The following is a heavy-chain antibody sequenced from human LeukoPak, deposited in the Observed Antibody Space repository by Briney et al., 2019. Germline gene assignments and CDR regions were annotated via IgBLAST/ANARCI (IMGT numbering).Heavy chain of an antibody. D-gene: IGHD2-8*01. CDR1: GFNFEDYG. CDR2: IGGSGEST. V-gene: IGHV3-23*01. J-gene: IGHJ3*01. CDR3: ARRGGSNGWGAFDV. Sequence: GGSLRLSCEASGFNFEDYGMNWVRQAPGKGLEWVSNIGGSGESTYYADSVKGRFTISRDNSKNTVFLQMNSLSRDDTAVYYCARRGGSNGWGAFDVWGQGTTITVSS.